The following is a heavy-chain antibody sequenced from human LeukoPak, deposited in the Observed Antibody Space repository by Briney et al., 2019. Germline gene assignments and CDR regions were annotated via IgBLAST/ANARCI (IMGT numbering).Heavy chain of an antibody. CDR2: INHSGST. CDR3: AREDRYYYDSSGYYLMDAFDI. J-gene: IGHJ3*02. D-gene: IGHD3-22*01. V-gene: IGHV4-34*01. CDR1: GGSISSYY. Sequence: PSETLSLTCTVSGGSISSYYWSWIRQPLGKGLEWIGEINHSGSTNYNPSLKSRVTISVDTSKNQFSLKLSSVTAADTAVYYCAREDRYYYDSSGYYLMDAFDIWGQGTMVTVSS.